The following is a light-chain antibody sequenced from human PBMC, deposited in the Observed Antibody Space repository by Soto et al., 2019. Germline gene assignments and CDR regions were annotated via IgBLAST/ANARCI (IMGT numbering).Light chain of an antibody. CDR1: QSISSR. J-gene: IGKJ3*01. Sequence: DIQMTQSPSTLSASVGDRVTITCRASQSISSRLAWYQQKQGKAPKLLIYKASSLESGVPARFSGSGSGTEFTLTISGLEPDDFVSYYCQHYSTYPFTVCPGTKVDIK. V-gene: IGKV1-5*03. CDR2: KAS. CDR3: QHYSTYPFT.